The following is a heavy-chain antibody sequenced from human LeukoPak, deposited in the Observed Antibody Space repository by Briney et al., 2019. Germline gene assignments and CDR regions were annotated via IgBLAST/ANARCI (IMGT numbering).Heavy chain of an antibody. CDR2: ISYDGSNK. D-gene: IGHD6-13*01. J-gene: IGHJ4*02. CDR1: GFTFSSYG. Sequence: RRSLRLSCAASGFTFSSYGMHWVRQAPGKGLEWVAVISYDGSNKYYADSVKGRFTISRDNSKNTLYLQMNSLRAEDTAVYYCAAGYSSSWYDYWGQGTLVTVSS. V-gene: IGHV3-30*03. CDR3: AAGYSSSWYDY.